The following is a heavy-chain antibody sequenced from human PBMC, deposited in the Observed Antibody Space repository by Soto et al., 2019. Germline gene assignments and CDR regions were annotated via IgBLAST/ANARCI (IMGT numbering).Heavy chain of an antibody. CDR1: VGSISSYY. Sequence: PSETLSLTCTVSVGSISSYYWNWIRQPPGKGLEWIGYIYNSGNTNYNPSLRSRVIISIDTSKNQFSLKLNSVTAADTAVYYCARDLWGYCGADCYPLDVWGQGTTVTVS. J-gene: IGHJ6*02. D-gene: IGHD2-21*02. CDR3: ARDLWGYCGADCYPLDV. CDR2: IYNSGNT. V-gene: IGHV4-59*01.